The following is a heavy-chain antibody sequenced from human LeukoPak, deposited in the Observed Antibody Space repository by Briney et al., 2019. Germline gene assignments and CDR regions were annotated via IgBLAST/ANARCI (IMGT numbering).Heavy chain of an antibody. Sequence: SETLSLTCAVYGGSFSGYYWSWIRQPPGKGLERIGEINHSGSTNYNPSLKSRVTISVDTSKNQFSLKLSSVTAADTAVYYCARVRGNRGKYFDYWGQGTLVTVSS. CDR2: INHSGST. V-gene: IGHV4-34*01. D-gene: IGHD3-16*01. CDR3: ARVRGNRGKYFDY. J-gene: IGHJ4*02. CDR1: GGSFSGYY.